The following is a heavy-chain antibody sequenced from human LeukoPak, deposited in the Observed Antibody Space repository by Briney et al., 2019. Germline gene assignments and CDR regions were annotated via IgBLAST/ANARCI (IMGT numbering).Heavy chain of an antibody. V-gene: IGHV4-4*07. Sequence: SETLSLTCTVSGDSISSYYWSWIRQPAGKGLEYIGRIYTSGSTSYNPSFKSRVTISVNKTKNQFSLKLTSVTAADTAVYYCARILSTSYFDLWGRGTLVTVSS. CDR1: GDSISSYY. CDR2: IYTSGST. D-gene: IGHD2-8*02. J-gene: IGHJ2*01. CDR3: ARILSTSYFDL.